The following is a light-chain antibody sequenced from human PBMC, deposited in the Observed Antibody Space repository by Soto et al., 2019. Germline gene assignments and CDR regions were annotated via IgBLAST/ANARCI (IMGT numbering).Light chain of an antibody. CDR2: DVS. V-gene: IGLV2-23*02. Sequence: QSVLTQPASVSGSPGQSITISCTGTSSDVGNYNLVSWYQQFTGTAPKLMIYDVSKRPSGVSNRFSGSKSGNTASLTISGLQAEDEADYYCCSYAGSSTLVFGGGTKLTVL. CDR3: CSYAGSSTLV. CDR1: SSDVGNYNL. J-gene: IGLJ2*01.